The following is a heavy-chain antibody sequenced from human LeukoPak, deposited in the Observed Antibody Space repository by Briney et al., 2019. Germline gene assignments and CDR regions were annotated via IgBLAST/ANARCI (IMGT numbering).Heavy chain of an antibody. CDR2: ITPSVDTT. V-gene: IGHV1-46*01. CDR1: GSTFTNYL. Sequence: ASVKVSCKASGSTFTNYLLHWVRQAPGQGLEWVGRITPSVDTTNYAQKFRDRVTMTRDTSTSTVYMELSSLRSEDTAVYHCVREESGGYFDYWGQGTLVTVSS. CDR3: VREESGGYFDY. D-gene: IGHD2-8*02. J-gene: IGHJ4*02.